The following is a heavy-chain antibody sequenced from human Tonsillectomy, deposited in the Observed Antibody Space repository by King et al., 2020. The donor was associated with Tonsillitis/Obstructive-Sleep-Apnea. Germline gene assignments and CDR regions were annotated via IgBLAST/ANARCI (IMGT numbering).Heavy chain of an antibody. CDR2: IRGTSRT. J-gene: IGHJ6*03. D-gene: IGHD3-16*01. CDR1: GFTFSSYT. CDR3: EKTDGGDYFYMDV. V-gene: IGHV3-23*04. Sequence: VQLVESGGGLVQPGGSLRLSCAASGFTFSSYTIAWVRQAPGKGLEWVSGIRGTSRTYYANSVKGRFTISRDNSQNTLFLQMNSLTAEDTAVYYCEKTDGGDYFYMDVWGKGTTVTVSS.